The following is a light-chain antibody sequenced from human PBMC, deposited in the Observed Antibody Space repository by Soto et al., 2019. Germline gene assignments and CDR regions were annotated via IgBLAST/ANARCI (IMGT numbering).Light chain of an antibody. J-gene: IGKJ5*01. V-gene: IGKV2-28*01. Sequence: DIVMTQPPLSLPVTPGEPASISCRSSQSLLDSNGYNYLNWYLQKPGQSPQLLVSLGSNRASGVPGRLGGRGSCPDFTLKLSRLEAEDVGIYYCMLGIHAPTTFGQGTRLEIK. CDR1: QSLLDSNGYNY. CDR3: MLGIHAPTT. CDR2: LGS.